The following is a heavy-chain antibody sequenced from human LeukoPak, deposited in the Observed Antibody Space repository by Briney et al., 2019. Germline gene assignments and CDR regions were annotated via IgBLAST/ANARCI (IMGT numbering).Heavy chain of an antibody. CDR3: ARDGGGSSGWTLGDAFDI. CDR1: GFTFSSYS. Sequence: GGSLRLSCAASGFTFSSYSMNWVRQAPGEGLEWVSSISSSSSYIYYADSVKGRFTISRDNAKNSLYLQMNSLRAEDTAVYYCARDGGGSSGWTLGDAFDIWGQGTMVTVSS. D-gene: IGHD6-19*01. CDR2: ISSSSSYI. J-gene: IGHJ3*02. V-gene: IGHV3-21*01.